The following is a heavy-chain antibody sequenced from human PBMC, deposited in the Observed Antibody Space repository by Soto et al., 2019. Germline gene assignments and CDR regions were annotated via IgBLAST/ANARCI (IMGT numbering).Heavy chain of an antibody. CDR2: ISYDGSDK. Sequence: QVQLVESGGGVVQPGRSLRLSCAASGLSFSNSGMHWVRQAPSKGLEWVAVISYDGSDKYYADSVKGRFTISRDNSKNTLYRQMNSLRTEDTAVYYCANWGGRRTTNFFSGPFDFWGQGTLVTVSS. CDR1: GLSFSNSG. D-gene: IGHD3-16*01. V-gene: IGHV3-30*18. J-gene: IGHJ4*02. CDR3: ANWGGRRTTNFFSGPFDF.